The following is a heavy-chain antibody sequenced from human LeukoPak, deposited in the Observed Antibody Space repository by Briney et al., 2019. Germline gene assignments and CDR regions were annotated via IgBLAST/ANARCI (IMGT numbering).Heavy chain of an antibody. Sequence: GGSLRLSCAASGFNFSRHTMPWVGQAPARGLAWVSSISYSCTSIYYPDSVKGRFTISRDNAKNSMYLQMNSLRAADTAVYYCARVYCSATTCYRVHFDYWGQGPLVTVSS. CDR3: ARVYCSATTCYRVHFDY. J-gene: IGHJ4*02. D-gene: IGHD2-2*02. V-gene: IGHV3-21*01. CDR1: GFNFSRHT. CDR2: ISYSCTSI.